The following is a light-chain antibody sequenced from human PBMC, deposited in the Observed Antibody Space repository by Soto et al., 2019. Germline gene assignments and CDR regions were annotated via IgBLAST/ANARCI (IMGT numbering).Light chain of an antibody. V-gene: IGKV3-20*01. Sequence: EIVLTQSPGTLSLSPGERATLSCRASQSVGSNYLAWYQQKPGQAPRLLIYGASSRASGIPDRFSGSGSGTGFTLTISRLEPEAFPVYYCQHYGSSPPYTFGQGTKLEIK. CDR2: GAS. CDR1: QSVGSNY. J-gene: IGKJ2*01. CDR3: QHYGSSPPYT.